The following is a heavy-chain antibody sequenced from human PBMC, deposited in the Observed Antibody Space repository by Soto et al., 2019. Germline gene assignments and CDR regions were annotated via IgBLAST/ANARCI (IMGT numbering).Heavy chain of an antibody. CDR1: GGSISSYY. D-gene: IGHD3-22*01. CDR2: IYYSGST. CDR3: ARDRGGEYDSSGLASYYYYYGMDV. V-gene: IGHV4-59*01. Sequence: PSETLSLTCTVSGGSISSYYWSWIRQPPGKGLEWIGYIYYSGSTNYNPSLKSRVTISVDTSKNQFSLKLSSVTAADTAVYYCARDRGGEYDSSGLASYYYYYGMDVWGQGTTVTVSS. J-gene: IGHJ6*02.